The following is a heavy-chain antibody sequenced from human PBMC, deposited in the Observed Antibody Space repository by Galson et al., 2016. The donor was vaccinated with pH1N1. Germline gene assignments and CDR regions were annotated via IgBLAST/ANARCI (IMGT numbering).Heavy chain of an antibody. Sequence: SLRLSCAASGFIFSSHWIHWVRQAPGKGLVWISRIYDDGSRTNYADSVADRFIISRANAKDTVYLQMTRLTADDTAVYYCARDTLDSGYYYSDCWCQGPLVTVSS. CDR2: IYDDGSRT. CDR1: GFIFSSHW. J-gene: IGHJ4*02. V-gene: IGHV3-74*01. CDR3: ARDTLDSGYYYSDC. D-gene: IGHD3-22*01.